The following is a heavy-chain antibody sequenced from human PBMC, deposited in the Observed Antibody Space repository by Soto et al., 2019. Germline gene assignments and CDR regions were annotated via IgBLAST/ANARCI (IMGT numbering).Heavy chain of an antibody. CDR2: TRNKGKSHTT. V-gene: IGHV3-72*01. CDR3: ARSGSSTSCYDY. J-gene: IGHJ4*02. CDR1: GFTFSDHY. Sequence: PGGSLRLSCAASGFTFSDHYIDWVRQAPGKGLEWVGRTRNKGKSHTTEYAASVEGRFTISRDDSKKSLYLQMNILKTEDTAVYYCARSGSSTSCYDYWGQGTQVTAS. D-gene: IGHD2-2*01.